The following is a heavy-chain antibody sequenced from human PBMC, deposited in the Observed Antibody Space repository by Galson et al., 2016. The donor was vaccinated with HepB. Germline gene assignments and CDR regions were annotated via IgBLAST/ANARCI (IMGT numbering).Heavy chain of an antibody. CDR3: ARLSAPAGNY. D-gene: IGHD6-19*01. V-gene: IGHV4-39*01. CDR1: GGSVSSSSYY. J-gene: IGHJ4*02. CDR2: SYYSRST. Sequence: ETLSLTCTVSGGSVSSSSYYWGWIRQPPGKGLEWIGSSYYSRSTYYNPSLKSRVTISVDMSKNQFYLKVSSVTAADTAVYYCARLSAPAGNYWGQGTLVTVSS.